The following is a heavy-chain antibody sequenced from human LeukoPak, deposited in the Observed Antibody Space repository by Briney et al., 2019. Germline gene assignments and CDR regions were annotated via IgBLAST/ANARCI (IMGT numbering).Heavy chain of an antibody. Sequence: GRPLRLSCVASGFTFSSYGMHWVRQAPGKGLEWAAVILYDGSNKYNADSVKGRFTISRDTSKNTLYLQMSSLRPEDTAVYYCAKAWRAYGDYHTFDIWGQGTMVTVSS. CDR2: ILYDGSNK. CDR3: AKAWRAYGDYHTFDI. D-gene: IGHD4-17*01. J-gene: IGHJ3*02. CDR1: GFTFSSYG. V-gene: IGHV3-30*18.